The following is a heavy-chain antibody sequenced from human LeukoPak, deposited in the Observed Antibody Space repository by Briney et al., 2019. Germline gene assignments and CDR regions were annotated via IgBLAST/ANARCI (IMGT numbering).Heavy chain of an antibody. D-gene: IGHD6-19*01. V-gene: IGHV1-18*01. CDR1: GYTFTNVG. J-gene: IGHJ3*02. CDR3: ARAGGWAREDYKADAFDI. Sequence: GASVKVSCKASGYTFTNVGISWVRQAPGQGLEWMGWISTYNGNTNYAQKVQGRVTMTTDTSTSTAYMELRSLTSDDTAVYFCARAGGWAREDYKADAFDIWGQGTMVTVSS. CDR2: ISTYNGNT.